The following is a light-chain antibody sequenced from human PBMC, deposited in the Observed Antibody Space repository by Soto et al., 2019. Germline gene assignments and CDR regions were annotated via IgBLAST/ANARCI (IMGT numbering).Light chain of an antibody. CDR3: QQYYNWPRT. J-gene: IGKJ1*01. CDR2: GAS. V-gene: IGKV3-15*01. Sequence: EIVMTQSPATLSVSPGERATLSCRASQSVSSNLAWYQQKPGQAPSLLIYGASTRATGTPARFSGSGSGTEFTLTISSLRSEDFAVYFCQQYYNWPRTFGQGTKVDIK. CDR1: QSVSSN.